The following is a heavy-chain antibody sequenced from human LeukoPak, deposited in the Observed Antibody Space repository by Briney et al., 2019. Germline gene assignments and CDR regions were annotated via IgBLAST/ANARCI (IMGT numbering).Heavy chain of an antibody. V-gene: IGHV3-23*01. CDR3: AKDRTPYSRSGGYYLGAFDI. CDR2: ISASGGGT. D-gene: IGHD3-10*01. J-gene: IGHJ3*02. Sequence: SGGSLRLSCAASGLTFSSYAMSWVRQAPGKGLEWVSTISASGGGTYYADSVKGRFTISRDSSENTLYLQMHSLRAEDTAVYYCAKDRTPYSRSGGYYLGAFDIWGHGTLVTVSS. CDR1: GLTFSSYA.